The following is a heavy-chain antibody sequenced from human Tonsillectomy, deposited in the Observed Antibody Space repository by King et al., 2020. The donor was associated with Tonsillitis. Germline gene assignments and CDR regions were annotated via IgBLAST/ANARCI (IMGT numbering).Heavy chain of an antibody. V-gene: IGHV4-39*07. D-gene: IGHD4-23*01. Sequence: QLQESGPGLVKPSETLSLTCTVSGGSISSSSYYWGWIRQPPGKGLEWIGSIYYSGSTYYNPSLKSRVTISVDTSKNQFSLKLSSVTAADTAVYYCAPHYGGNEIPYWGQGTLVTVSS. J-gene: IGHJ4*02. CDR2: IYYSGST. CDR1: GGSISSSSYY. CDR3: APHYGGNEIPY.